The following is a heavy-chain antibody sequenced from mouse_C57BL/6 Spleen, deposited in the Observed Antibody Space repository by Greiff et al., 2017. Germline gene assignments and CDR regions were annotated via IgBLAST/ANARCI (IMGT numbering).Heavy chain of an antibody. V-gene: IGHV2-6-1*01. Sequence: VMLVESGPGLVAPSQSLSITCTVSGFSLTSYGVHWVRQPPGKGLEWLVVIWSDGSTTYNSALKSRLSISKDNSKSQVCLKMNSLQTDDTAMYYCARHGGSGYDAMDYWGQGTSVTVSS. J-gene: IGHJ4*01. CDR2: IWSDGST. CDR3: ARHGGSGYDAMDY. D-gene: IGHD3-2*02. CDR1: GFSLTSYG.